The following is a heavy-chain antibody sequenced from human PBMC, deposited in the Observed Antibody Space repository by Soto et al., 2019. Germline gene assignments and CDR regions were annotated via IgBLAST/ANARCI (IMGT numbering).Heavy chain of an antibody. Sequence: GGSLRLSCAASGFTFSSYAMSWVRQAPGKGLEWVSGISGSGGRTYYADSVKGRFTISRDNSKNTLYLQMNSLRVEDTAIYYCARRNWNYGAFDIWGQGTMVTVSS. CDR1: GFTFSSYA. J-gene: IGHJ3*02. D-gene: IGHD1-7*01. CDR2: ISGSGGRT. V-gene: IGHV3-23*01. CDR3: ARRNWNYGAFDI.